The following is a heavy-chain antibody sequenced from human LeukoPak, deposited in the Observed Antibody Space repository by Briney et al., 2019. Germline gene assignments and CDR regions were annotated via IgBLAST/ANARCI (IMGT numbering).Heavy chain of an antibody. CDR2: ISGSGGST. V-gene: IGHV3-23*01. J-gene: IGHJ4*02. D-gene: IGHD3-22*01. CDR3: AKDRYYYDSSGYDYY. Sequence: PGRSLRLSCAASGFTFSSYAMSWVRQAPGKGLEWVSAISGSGGSTYYADSVKGRFTISRDNSKNTLYLQMNSLRAEDTAVYYCAKDRYYYDSSGYDYYWGQGTLVTVSS. CDR1: GFTFSSYA.